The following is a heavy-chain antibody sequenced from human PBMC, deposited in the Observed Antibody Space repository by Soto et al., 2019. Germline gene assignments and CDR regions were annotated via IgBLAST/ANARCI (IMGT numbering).Heavy chain of an antibody. CDR2: IYYSGST. V-gene: IGHV4-59*01. J-gene: IGHJ5*02. Sequence: PSETLSLTCTVSGGSISSYYWSWIRQPPGKGLEWIGYIYYSGSTNYNPSLKSRVTISVDTSKNQFSLKLSSVTAADTAVYYCAREGQLLYPNWFDPWGQGTLVTVSS. D-gene: IGHD2-2*02. CDR1: GGSISSYY. CDR3: AREGQLLYPNWFDP.